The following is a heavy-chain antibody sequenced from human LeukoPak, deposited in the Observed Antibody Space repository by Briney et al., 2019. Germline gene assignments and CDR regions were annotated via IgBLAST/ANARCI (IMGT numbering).Heavy chain of an antibody. CDR3: ARDLPPDYSNRGDLFDY. CDR1: GYTFTSYA. V-gene: IGHV1-18*01. J-gene: IGHJ4*02. D-gene: IGHD4-11*01. Sequence: GASVKVSCKASGYTFTSYAMNWVRQAPGQGLERMGWISAYNGNTNYAQKLQGRVTMTTDTSTSTAYMELRSLRSDDTAVYYCARDLPPDYSNRGDLFDYWGQGTLVTVSS. CDR2: ISAYNGNT.